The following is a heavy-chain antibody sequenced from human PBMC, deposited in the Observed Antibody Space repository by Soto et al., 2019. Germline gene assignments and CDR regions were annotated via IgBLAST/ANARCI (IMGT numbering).Heavy chain of an antibody. CDR2: INPSGGST. J-gene: IGHJ3*02. CDR3: ARDYYDSSGYDAFDI. Sequence: ASVKVSCKASGYTFTSYYMHWVRQAPGQGLEWMGIINPSGGSTSYAQKFQGRVTMTRDTSTSTAYMELRSLRSDDTAVYYCARDYYDSSGYDAFDIWGQGTMVTVSS. V-gene: IGHV1-46*01. CDR1: GYTFTSYY. D-gene: IGHD3-22*01.